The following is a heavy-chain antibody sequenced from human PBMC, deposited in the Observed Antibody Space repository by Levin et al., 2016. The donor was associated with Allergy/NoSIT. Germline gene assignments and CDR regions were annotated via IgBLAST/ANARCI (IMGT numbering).Heavy chain of an antibody. J-gene: IGHJ6*03. CDR1: GYTFTSYY. CDR2: INPSGGST. Sequence: ASVKVSCKASGYTFTSYYMHWVRQAPGQGLEWMGIINPSGGSTSYAQKFQGRVTMTRDTSTSTVYMELSSLRSEDTAVYYCARAGLPAAAGMYYYYYMDVWGKGTTVTVSS. D-gene: IGHD6-13*01. V-gene: IGHV1-46*01. CDR3: ARAGLPAAAGMYYYYYMDV.